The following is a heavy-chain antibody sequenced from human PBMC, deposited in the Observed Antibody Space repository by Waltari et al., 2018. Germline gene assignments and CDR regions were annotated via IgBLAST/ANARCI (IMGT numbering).Heavy chain of an antibody. J-gene: IGHJ3*01. Sequence: QVQLQESGPGLVKPSETLSLTCVVSGYSISSGYYWGWIRQSPGKGLEWIGSIYYSGESYYKESLKSRATISIDTSKNQISLNLSSMTAADTAMYYCARDRHYYFESYLGGRHSFDLWGQGKMVTVSS. CDR2: IYYSGES. CDR1: GYSISSGYY. CDR3: ARDRHYYFESYLGGRHSFDL. D-gene: IGHD3-16*02. V-gene: IGHV4-38-2*02.